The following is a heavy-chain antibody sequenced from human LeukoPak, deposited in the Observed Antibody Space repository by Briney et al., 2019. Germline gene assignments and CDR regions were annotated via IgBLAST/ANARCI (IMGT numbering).Heavy chain of an antibody. D-gene: IGHD3-10*01. V-gene: IGHV3-23*01. Sequence: PGGSLRLSCAASGFTFSSYAMSWVRQAPGKGLEWVSAISGSGGSTYYADSVKGRFTISRDNSKNTLYLQMNGLRAEDTAVYYCAKLLRITMVRDAFDIWGQGTMVTVSS. J-gene: IGHJ3*02. CDR2: ISGSGGST. CDR3: AKLLRITMVRDAFDI. CDR1: GFTFSSYA.